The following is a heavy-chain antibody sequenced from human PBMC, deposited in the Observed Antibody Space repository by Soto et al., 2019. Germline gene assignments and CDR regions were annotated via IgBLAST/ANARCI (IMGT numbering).Heavy chain of an antibody. CDR3: ARDRSFDY. V-gene: IGHV5-51*01. CDR1: GYSFTNYW. Sequence: PGESLKISCNGSGYSFTNYWIGWVRQMPGRGLEWMGLIHPGDSDTRYSPSFQGQVTISADKSISTAYLQWTSLKASDTAMYYCARDRSFDYWGQGTLVTVSS. CDR2: IHPGDSDT. D-gene: IGHD3-22*01. J-gene: IGHJ4*02.